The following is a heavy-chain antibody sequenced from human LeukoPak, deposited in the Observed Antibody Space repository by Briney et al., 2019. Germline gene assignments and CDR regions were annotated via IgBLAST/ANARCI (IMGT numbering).Heavy chain of an antibody. CDR1: GFTFSSYW. CDR3: ARGRQYYDFWSGYYEFDY. D-gene: IGHD3-3*01. CDR2: INSDGSST. J-gene: IGHJ4*02. V-gene: IGHV3-74*01. Sequence: GGSLRLSCAASGFTFSSYWMHWVRHAPGKGLVWVSRINSDGSSTSYADSVKGRFTISRDNAKNTLYLQMNSLRAEDTAVYYCARGRQYYDFWSGYYEFDYWGQGTLVTVSS.